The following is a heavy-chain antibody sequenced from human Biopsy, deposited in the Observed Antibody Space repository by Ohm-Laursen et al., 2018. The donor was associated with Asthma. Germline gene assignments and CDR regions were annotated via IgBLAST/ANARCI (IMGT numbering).Heavy chain of an antibody. J-gene: IGHJ4*02. D-gene: IGHD2-2*01. V-gene: IGHV3-30*03. CDR2: ILYDGSNV. Sequence: SLRLSCSASGFSFSNFAIHWVRQAPGKGLEWVARILYDGSNVKYADSVKGRFTISRDNSKSTLYLQMNNLRREDTAVYYCARDPEAIVPGAVDCWGQGALVTVSS. CDR1: GFSFSNFA. CDR3: ARDPEAIVPGAVDC.